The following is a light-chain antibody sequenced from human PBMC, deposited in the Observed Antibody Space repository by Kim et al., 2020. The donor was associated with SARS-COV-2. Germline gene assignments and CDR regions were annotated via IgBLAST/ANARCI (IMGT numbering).Light chain of an antibody. CDR3: QVWDSRSDHFV. CDR2: YNS. V-gene: IGLV3-21*04. Sequence: SYELTQPPSVLVAPGKPATITCGGNNIGSKTVHWYQQKPGQAPLLVIYYNSDRPSGIPERFSGSNSGNTATLSISRVEAGDEADYYCQVWDSRSDHFVFGVGTKVTVL. CDR1: NIGSKT. J-gene: IGLJ1*01.